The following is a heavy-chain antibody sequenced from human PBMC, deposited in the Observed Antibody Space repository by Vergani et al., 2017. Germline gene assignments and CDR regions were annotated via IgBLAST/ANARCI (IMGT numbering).Heavy chain of an antibody. V-gene: IGHV3-30*02. D-gene: IGHD3-10*01. CDR1: GITFRNYD. CDR3: ARDRYYLGSGSYPYFYYYGLDV. CDR2: LRHDGNK. J-gene: IGHJ6*02. Sequence: QVQLVESGGGVVQPGGSLRLSCATSGITFRNYDMHWVRQAPGKGLECVAYLRHDGNKYYRDSVEGRFTISRDNAKSSLYLQMNSLRAEDTGVYYCARDRYYLGSGSYPYFYYYGLDVWGQGTAVTVSS.